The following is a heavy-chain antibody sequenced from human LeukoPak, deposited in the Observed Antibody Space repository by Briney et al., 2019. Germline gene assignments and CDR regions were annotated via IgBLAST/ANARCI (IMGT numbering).Heavy chain of an antibody. CDR1: GFTFSNYN. J-gene: IGHJ4*02. D-gene: IGHD5-12*01. V-gene: IGHV3-48*01. CDR2: ISSSGNAI. CDR3: AKDRSRWLLYAGFDY. Sequence: GGSLRLSCAASGFTFSNYNLNWVRQAPGKGLEWVSYISSSGNAIYYADSVKGRFTISTDNAKNSLYLQMNSLRAEDTAVYYCAKDRSRWLLYAGFDYWGQGTLVSVSS.